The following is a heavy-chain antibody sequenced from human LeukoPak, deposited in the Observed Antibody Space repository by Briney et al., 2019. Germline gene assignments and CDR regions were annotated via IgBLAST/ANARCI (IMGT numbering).Heavy chain of an antibody. V-gene: IGHV3-53*01. CDR1: GFTVRNNY. CDR2: IYSNGNT. CDR3: ARGVTNIAVGDY. D-gene: IGHD6-19*01. Sequence: GGSLRLSCAASGFTVRNNYMNWVRQAPGKGLEWVSIIYSNGNTYYADSVEGRVTISRDTSKNIDYLQINNLRAGDTAVYYCARGVTNIAVGDYWGQGTLVTVSS. J-gene: IGHJ4*02.